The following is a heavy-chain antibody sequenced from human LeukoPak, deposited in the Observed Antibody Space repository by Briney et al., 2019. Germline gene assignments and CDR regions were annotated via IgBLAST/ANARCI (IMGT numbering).Heavy chain of an antibody. CDR1: GGSINNYY. J-gene: IGHJ3*02. V-gene: IGHV4-59*08. CDR2: IYYSGST. Sequence: SETLSLTCTVFGGSINNYYWSWIRQPPGKGLEWIGYIYYSGSTNYNPSLKSRVTISVDTSKNQFSLKLSSVTAADTAVYYCARHGYYGPLDAFDIWGQGTMVTVSS. D-gene: IGHD3-22*01. CDR3: ARHGYYGPLDAFDI.